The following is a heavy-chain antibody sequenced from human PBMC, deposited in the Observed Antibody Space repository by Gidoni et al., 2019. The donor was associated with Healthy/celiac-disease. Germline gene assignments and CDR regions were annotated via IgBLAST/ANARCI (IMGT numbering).Heavy chain of an antibody. J-gene: IGHJ6*02. Sequence: EVQLVESGGGLVKPGGSLRLSCAASGFTFSNAWMSWVRQAPGKGLEWVGRIKSKTDGGTTDYAAPVKGRFTISRDDSKNTLYLQMNSLKTEDTAVYYCTTDVEGCSGGSCYFAAHYYYGMDVWGQGTTVTVSS. CDR2: IKSKTDGGTT. CDR1: GFTFSNAW. V-gene: IGHV3-15*01. CDR3: TTDVEGCSGGSCYFAAHYYYGMDV. D-gene: IGHD2-15*01.